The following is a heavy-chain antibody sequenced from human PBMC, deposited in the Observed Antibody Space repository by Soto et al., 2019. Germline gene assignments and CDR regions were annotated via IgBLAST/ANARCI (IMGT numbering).Heavy chain of an antibody. J-gene: IGHJ3*02. CDR2: IIPIFGTA. V-gene: IGHV1-69*06. D-gene: IGHD4-17*01. Sequence: SVKVSCKASGGTFSSYAISWVRQAPEQGLEWMGGIIPIFGTANYAQKFQGRVTITADKSTSTAYMELSSLRSEDTAVYYCARGVTTELGAFDIWGQGTMVTVSS. CDR3: ARGVTTELGAFDI. CDR1: GGTFSSYA.